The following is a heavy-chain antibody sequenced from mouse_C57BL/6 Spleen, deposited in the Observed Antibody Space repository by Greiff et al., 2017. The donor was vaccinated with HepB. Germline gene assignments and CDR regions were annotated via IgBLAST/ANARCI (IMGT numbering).Heavy chain of an antibody. CDR2: INPSSGYT. CDR3: ARLRGIDGNRVYYAMDY. Sequence: VQLQQSGAERARPGASVKMSCKAFGYPFPSYTMHWVKQWPGQGLEWIGSINPSSGYTKYNQKFKDKATLTADKSSSTAYMHRSSLTSEDSAVYYCARLRGIDGNRVYYAMDYWGQGTSVTVSS. V-gene: IGHV1-4*01. J-gene: IGHJ4*01. CDR1: GYPFPSYT. D-gene: IGHD2-1*01.